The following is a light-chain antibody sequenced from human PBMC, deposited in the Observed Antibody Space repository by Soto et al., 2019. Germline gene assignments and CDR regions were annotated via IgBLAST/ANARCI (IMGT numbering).Light chain of an antibody. V-gene: IGKV1-12*01. CDR3: QQANSFPYT. CDR1: QGINNW. Sequence: DIPMTQSPSSVSASVGDRVTITCRASQGINNWLAWYQEKPGKAPKLLIYAASNLQSGVPSRFSGSGSGTDFTLTISSLQPEDFATYYCQQANSFPYTFGQGTKVDI. CDR2: AAS. J-gene: IGKJ2*01.